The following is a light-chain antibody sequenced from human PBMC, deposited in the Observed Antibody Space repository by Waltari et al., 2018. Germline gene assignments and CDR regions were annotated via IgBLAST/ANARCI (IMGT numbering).Light chain of an antibody. CDR2: AAS. Sequence: DIQMTKSPPPLSASIGDRVTITCRASYAFTKSLAWYQQKPGKAPKLLLYAASRLESGVPSRFSGSGSGTDYTLTISSLQPEDFATYYCQQYWSIPWTFGQGTKVEI. CDR3: QQYWSIPWT. CDR1: YAFTKS. V-gene: IGKV1-NL1*01. J-gene: IGKJ1*01.